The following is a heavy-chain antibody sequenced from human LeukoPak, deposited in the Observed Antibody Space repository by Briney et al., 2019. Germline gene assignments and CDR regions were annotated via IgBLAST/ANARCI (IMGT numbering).Heavy chain of an antibody. CDR3: TRIRFSGSYYPLGY. J-gene: IGHJ4*02. Sequence: ASVKVSCKASGYTFTSYDINWVRQATGQGLEWMGWMNPNSGNTGYAQKFQGRVTMTRNTSISTAYMELSSLRSEDTAVYYCTRIRFSGSYYPLGYWGQGTLVTVSS. D-gene: IGHD1-26*01. CDR1: GYTFTSYD. V-gene: IGHV1-8*01. CDR2: MNPNSGNT.